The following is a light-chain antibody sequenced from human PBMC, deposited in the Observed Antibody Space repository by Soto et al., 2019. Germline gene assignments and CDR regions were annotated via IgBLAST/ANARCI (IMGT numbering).Light chain of an antibody. CDR1: YSNIGSNT. V-gene: IGLV1-44*01. J-gene: IGLJ2*01. CDR2: TNN. CDR3: AAWDDSLNVVV. Sequence: QSVLTQPPSASGTPGQRVTISCSGSYSNIGSNTVNWYQQLPGTAPKLLIYTNNQRPSVVPDRFSGSKSGTSASLAISGLQSEDEADYYCAAWDDSLNVVVFGGGTKLTVL.